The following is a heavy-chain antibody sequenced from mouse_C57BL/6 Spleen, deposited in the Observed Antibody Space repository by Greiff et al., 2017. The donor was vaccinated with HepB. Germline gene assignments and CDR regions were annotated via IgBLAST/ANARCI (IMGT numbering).Heavy chain of an antibody. CDR2: IDPEDGET. CDR3: ARHRSNIWFAY. D-gene: IGHD1-1*01. J-gene: IGHJ3*01. V-gene: IGHV14-2*01. Sequence: VQLQQSGAELVKPGASVKLSCTASGFNIKDYYMHWVKQRTEQGLEWIGRIDPEDGETKYAPNFQGKATKTADTSSNTAYLQLSSLTSEDTAVYYCARHRSNIWFAYWGQGTLVTVSA. CDR1: GFNIKDYY.